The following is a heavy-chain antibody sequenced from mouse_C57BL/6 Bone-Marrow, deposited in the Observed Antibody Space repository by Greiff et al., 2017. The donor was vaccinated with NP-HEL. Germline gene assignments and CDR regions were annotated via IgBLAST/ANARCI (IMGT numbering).Heavy chain of an antibody. J-gene: IGHJ3*01. D-gene: IGHD3-1*01. CDR1: GYTFTSYW. Sequence: QVQLKQPGAELVRPGTSVKLSCKASGYTFTSYWMHWVKQRPGQGLEWIGVIDPSDSYTNYNQKFKGKATLTVDTSSSTAYMQLSSLTSEDSAVYYCARSGWFAYWGQGTLVTVSA. V-gene: IGHV1-59*01. CDR2: IDPSDSYT. CDR3: ARSGWFAY.